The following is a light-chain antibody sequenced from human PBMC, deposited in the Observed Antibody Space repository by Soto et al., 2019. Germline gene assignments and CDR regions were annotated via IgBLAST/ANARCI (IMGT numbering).Light chain of an antibody. CDR1: SSNIGINY. CDR2: RNN. Sequence: QSVLTQPPPASGIPGQRATISCFGTSSNIGINYVYWYQQLPGTAPKLLIYRNNQRPSGVPDRFSGSKSGTSASLAISGLRSEDEADYYCAAWDDSLSVLFGTGTKVTVL. V-gene: IGLV1-47*01. J-gene: IGLJ1*01. CDR3: AAWDDSLSVL.